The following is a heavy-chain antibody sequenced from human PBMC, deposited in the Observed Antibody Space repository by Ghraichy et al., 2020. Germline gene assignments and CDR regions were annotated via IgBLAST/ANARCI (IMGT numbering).Heavy chain of an antibody. D-gene: IGHD3-22*01. CDR3: ARTNYYDSSGYYPRVAFDI. Sequence: ETLSLTCTVSGGSISSYYWSWIRQPAGKGLEWIGRIYTSGSTNYNPSLKSRVTMSVDTSKNQFSLKLSSVTAADTAVYYCARTNYYDSSGYYPRVAFDIWGQGTMVTVSS. J-gene: IGHJ3*02. CDR1: GGSISSYY. V-gene: IGHV4-4*07. CDR2: IYTSGST.